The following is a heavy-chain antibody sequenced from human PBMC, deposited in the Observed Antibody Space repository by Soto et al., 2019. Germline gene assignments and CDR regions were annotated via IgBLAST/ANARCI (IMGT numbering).Heavy chain of an antibody. CDR2: IWYDGSNK. V-gene: IGHV3-33*01. CDR1: GFTFSSYG. Sequence: QVQLVESGGGVVQPGRSLRLSCAASGFTFSSYGMHWVRQAPGKGLEWVAVIWYDGSNKYYADSVKGRFTISRDNSKNTLYLHMNSLRAEDTAVYYCAGGYCTGGSCYSPKFDYWGQGTLVTVSS. D-gene: IGHD2-15*01. CDR3: AGGYCTGGSCYSPKFDY. J-gene: IGHJ4*02.